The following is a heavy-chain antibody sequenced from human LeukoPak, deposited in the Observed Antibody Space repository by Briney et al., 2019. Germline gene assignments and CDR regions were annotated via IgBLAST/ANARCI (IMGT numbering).Heavy chain of an antibody. CDR2: MNPNSGNT. CDR3: ARMYYYDSGGSNWFDP. V-gene: IGHV1-8*02. J-gene: IGHJ5*02. D-gene: IGHD3-10*01. Sequence: GASVKVSCKASGYTFTGYYMHWVRQAPGQGLEWMGWMNPNSGNTGYAQKFQGRVTMTTNTSIKTAYMELSSLRSEDTAVYYCARMYYYDSGGSNWFDPWGQGTLVTVSS. CDR1: GYTFTGYY.